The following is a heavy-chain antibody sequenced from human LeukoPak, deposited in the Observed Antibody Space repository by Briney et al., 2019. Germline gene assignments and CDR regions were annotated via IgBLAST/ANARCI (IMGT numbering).Heavy chain of an antibody. CDR2: FDPEDGET. CDR1: GYTLTELS. Sequence: ASVKVSCKVSGYTLTELSVHWGRQARGKGLEGMGGFDPEDGETIYAQKIQGRVTMTEDTSTDTAYMELSSLRSEDTAVYYCATASVSDAAYYYYYYYMDVWGKGTTVTVSS. J-gene: IGHJ6*03. D-gene: IGHD6-13*01. V-gene: IGHV1-24*01. CDR3: ATASVSDAAYYYYYYYMDV.